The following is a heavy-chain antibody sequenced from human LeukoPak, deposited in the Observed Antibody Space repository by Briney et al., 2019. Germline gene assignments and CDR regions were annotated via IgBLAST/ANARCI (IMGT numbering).Heavy chain of an antibody. J-gene: IGHJ4*02. CDR2: ISSSGSTI. CDR1: RFTFSDSY. Sequence: GGSLRLSCAASRFTFSDSYMSWLRQAPGKGLECISYISSSGSTIYYADSVKGRFTISRDNAKNSLFLRMNSLRAEDTAIYYCARDGDDTTNWWGQGTLVTVSS. V-gene: IGHV3-11*01. CDR3: ARDGDDTTNW. D-gene: IGHD2-8*01.